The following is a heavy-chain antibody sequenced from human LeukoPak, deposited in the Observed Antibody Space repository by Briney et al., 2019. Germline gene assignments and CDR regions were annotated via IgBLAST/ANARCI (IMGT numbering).Heavy chain of an antibody. CDR3: AQGGQYSNSWYNY. V-gene: IGHV3-23*01. D-gene: IGHD6-13*01. CDR1: GFTFSCYA. CDR2: ISGSGGTT. Sequence: GGSVRLYCAASGFTFSCYAVSWVRQAPGKGLEGVSVISGSGGTTYYADSVKGRFTISRDNSKNMLYLQMNSLRAEDTAVYYCAQGGQYSNSWYNYWGQGTLVTVSS. J-gene: IGHJ4*02.